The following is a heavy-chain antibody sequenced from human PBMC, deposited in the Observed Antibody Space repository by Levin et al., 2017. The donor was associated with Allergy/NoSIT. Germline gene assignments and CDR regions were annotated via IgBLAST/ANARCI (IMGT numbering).Heavy chain of an antibody. CDR2: IYSGGNT. Sequence: PGGSLRLSCTASGFTVSSNYMSWVRQAPGKGLEWVSVIYSGGNTYYGDSVKGRFTISRDSSKNTLYLQMNSLRAEDTAVYYCARDATGTTSDYRGQGTLVTVSS. CDR1: GFTVSSNY. J-gene: IGHJ4*02. CDR3: ARDATGTTSDY. V-gene: IGHV3-53*01. D-gene: IGHD1-1*01.